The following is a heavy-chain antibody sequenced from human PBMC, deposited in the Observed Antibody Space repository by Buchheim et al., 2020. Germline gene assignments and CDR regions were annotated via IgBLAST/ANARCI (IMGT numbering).Heavy chain of an antibody. J-gene: IGHJ6*02. Sequence: QVQLVESGGGVVQPGRSLRLSCAASGFTFSSYGMHWVRQAPGKGLEWVAVIWYDGSNKYYADSVKGRFTISRDNSKNTLYLQMNSLRAEDTAVYYCARGHVIFGVVIYYYGMDVWGQGTT. CDR3: ARGHVIFGVVIYYYGMDV. CDR2: IWYDGSNK. CDR1: GFTFSSYG. D-gene: IGHD3-3*01. V-gene: IGHV3-33*01.